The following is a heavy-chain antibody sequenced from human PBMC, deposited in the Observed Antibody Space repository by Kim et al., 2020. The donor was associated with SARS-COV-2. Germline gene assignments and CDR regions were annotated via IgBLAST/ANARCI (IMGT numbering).Heavy chain of an antibody. Sequence: SETLSLTCTVSGGSISSNYWSWIRQPAGKGLEWIGHIYSSGSTNYNPSLKSRVTMSVDTSKNQFSLKLSSVTAADTALYYCARTVSGYDYIDYWGQGTLVTVSS. J-gene: IGHJ4*02. D-gene: IGHD3-22*01. CDR3: ARTVSGYDYIDY. CDR1: GGSISSNY. CDR2: IYSSGST. V-gene: IGHV4-4*07.